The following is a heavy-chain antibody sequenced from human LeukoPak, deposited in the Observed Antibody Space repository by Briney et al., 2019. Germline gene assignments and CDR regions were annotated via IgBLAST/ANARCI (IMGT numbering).Heavy chain of an antibody. J-gene: IGHJ4*02. CDR2: IKNKNDGGTT. V-gene: IGHV3-15*01. CDR1: GFTVSSKY. CDR3: TTDPGDWPDY. D-gene: IGHD3/OR15-3a*01. Sequence: GGSLRLSCAASGFTVSSKYMSWVRQAPGKGLEWVGRIKNKNDGGTTDYAAPVKGRFSIPRDDSKNTLDLQMNSLKSEDTAVYYCTTDPGDWPDYWGQGTLVTVSS.